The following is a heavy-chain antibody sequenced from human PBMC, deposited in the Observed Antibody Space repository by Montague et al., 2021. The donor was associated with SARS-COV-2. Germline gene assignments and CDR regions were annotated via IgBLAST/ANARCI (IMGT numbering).Heavy chain of an antibody. J-gene: IGHJ6*02. D-gene: IGHD2-15*01. V-gene: IGHV4-34*01. Sequence: SETLSLTCAVYGGSFSGYYWSWFRQPPAKGLEWIGEINYSGSTTYYPSLKSRVTILADTSTNHSSLKLSSVTAADTAVYYCARGSGCSGGSCSSEWEPYYYSGMDVWGQGTTVTVSS. CDR2: INYSGST. CDR1: GGSFSGYY. CDR3: ARGSGCSGGSCSSEWEPYYYSGMDV.